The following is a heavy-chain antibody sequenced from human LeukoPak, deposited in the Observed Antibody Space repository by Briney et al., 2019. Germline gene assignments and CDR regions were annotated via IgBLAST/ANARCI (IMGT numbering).Heavy chain of an antibody. CDR3: ARYCGGDCYGMDV. D-gene: IGHD2-21*01. V-gene: IGHV3-7*01. CDR1: EFTFSSYW. Sequence: GGSLRLSYTASEFTFSSYWMSWVRQAPGKGLEWVANIKQDGSEKDYVDSVKGRFTISRDNAKNSLYLQMNSLRAEDTAVYYCARYCGGDCYGMDVWGQGTTVTVSS. J-gene: IGHJ6*02. CDR2: IKQDGSEK.